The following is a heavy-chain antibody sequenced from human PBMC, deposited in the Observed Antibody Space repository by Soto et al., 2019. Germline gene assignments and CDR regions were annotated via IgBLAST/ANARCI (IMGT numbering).Heavy chain of an antibody. Sequence: QGQLVESGGGVVQPGTSLRLSCEDSAFIFSRYGMHWVRQAPGKGLEWVAVISYDGSNKYYAESVKGRFIISRDKSENTLYLQMNSLRAEDTAVYYCAKDLGSGKPYYYYAMDVWGQGTTVTVSS. V-gene: IGHV3-30*18. CDR3: AKDLGSGKPYYYYAMDV. D-gene: IGHD3-10*01. J-gene: IGHJ6*02. CDR1: AFIFSRYG. CDR2: ISYDGSNK.